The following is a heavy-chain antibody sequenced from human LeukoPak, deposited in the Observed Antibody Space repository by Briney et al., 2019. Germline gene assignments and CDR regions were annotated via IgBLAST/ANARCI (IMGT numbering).Heavy chain of an antibody. V-gene: IGHV3-23*01. CDR1: GFTFSSYA. J-gene: IGHJ6*03. Sequence: PGGSLRLSCAASGFTFSSYAMSWVRQAPGKGLEWVSAISGSGGSTYYADSVKGRFTISRDNSKNTLYLQMNSLRAEDTAVYYCAKVLYDTLYYYYMDVWGKGTTVTVSS. CDR2: ISGSGGST. D-gene: IGHD3-22*01. CDR3: AKVLYDTLYYYYMDV.